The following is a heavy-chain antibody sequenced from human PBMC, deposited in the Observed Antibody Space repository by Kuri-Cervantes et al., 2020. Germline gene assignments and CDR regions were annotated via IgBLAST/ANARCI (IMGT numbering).Heavy chain of an antibody. V-gene: IGHV3-30*03. CDR3: AGGSGSYYNYYYYGMDV. D-gene: IGHD3-10*01. CDR2: IPYDGSNK. Sequence: GESLKISCAASGFTFSSYGMHWVRQAPGKGLEWVAVIPYDGSNKYYADSVKGRFTISRDNSKNTLYLQMNSLRAEDTAVYYCAGGSGSYYNYYYYGMDVWGQGTTVTVSS. J-gene: IGHJ6*02. CDR1: GFTFSSYG.